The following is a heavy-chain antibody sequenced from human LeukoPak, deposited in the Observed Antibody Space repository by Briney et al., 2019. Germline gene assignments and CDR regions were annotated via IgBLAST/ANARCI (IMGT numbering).Heavy chain of an antibody. Sequence: SVKVSCTASGGTFSSYAISWVRQAPGQGLGWMGRIVPILGIANYAQKFQGRVTITADKSTSTAYMELSSLRSEDTAVYYCAREMAYYYDSSGYSPYFDYWGQGTLVTVSS. D-gene: IGHD3-22*01. CDR3: AREMAYYYDSSGYSPYFDY. CDR2: IVPILGIA. CDR1: GGTFSSYA. V-gene: IGHV1-69*04. J-gene: IGHJ4*02.